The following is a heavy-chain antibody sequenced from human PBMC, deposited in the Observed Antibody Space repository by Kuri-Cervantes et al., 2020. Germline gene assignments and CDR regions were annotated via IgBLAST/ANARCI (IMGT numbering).Heavy chain of an antibody. CDR1: GGSVSSGSYY. CDR2: IYYSGST. Sequence: ESLKISCTVSGGSVSSGSYYWGWIRQPPGKGLEWIGSIYYSGSTYYNPSLKSRVTISVDTSKNQFSLKLSSVTAADTAVYYCARAIAAAGTKGYYFDYWGQGTLVTVSS. D-gene: IGHD6-13*01. J-gene: IGHJ4*02. V-gene: IGHV4-39*07. CDR3: ARAIAAAGTKGYYFDY.